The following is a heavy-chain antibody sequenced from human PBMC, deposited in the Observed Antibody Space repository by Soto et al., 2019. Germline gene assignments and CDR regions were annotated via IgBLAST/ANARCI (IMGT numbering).Heavy chain of an antibody. Sequence: QVQLVESGGGVVQPGRSLRLSCASSGFTFSSYAMHWVRQAPGKGLEWVAVISYDGSNKYYADSVKGRFTISRDNSKNTLYLQMNSLRAEDTAVYYCARAWQEMATLLGYYFDYWGQGTLVTVSS. J-gene: IGHJ4*02. CDR3: ARAWQEMATLLGYYFDY. D-gene: IGHD2-21*01. V-gene: IGHV3-30-3*01. CDR2: ISYDGSNK. CDR1: GFTFSSYA.